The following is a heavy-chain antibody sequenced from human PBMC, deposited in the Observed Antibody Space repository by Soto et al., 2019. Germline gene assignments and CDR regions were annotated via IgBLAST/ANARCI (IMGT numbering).Heavy chain of an antibody. CDR1: GFTFSSYS. V-gene: IGHV3-48*01. CDR2: ISSSSSTI. CDR3: ARRARPDFYYMDV. Sequence: PGGSLRLSCAASGFTFSSYSMNWVRQAPGKGLEWVSYISSSSSTIYYADSVQGRFTISRDSSKNTVYLQMGSLRAEDMAVYYCARRARPDFYYMDVWGKGTTVTVSS. D-gene: IGHD6-6*01. J-gene: IGHJ6*03.